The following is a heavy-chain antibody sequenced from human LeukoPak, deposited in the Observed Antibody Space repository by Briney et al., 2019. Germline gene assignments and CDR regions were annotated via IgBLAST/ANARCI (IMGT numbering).Heavy chain of an antibody. J-gene: IGHJ6*02. CDR2: ISAYNGNT. V-gene: IGHV1-18*01. CDR3: ARAPQEIYHYYGMDV. Sequence: ASVKVSCKASGYTFTSYGISWVRQAPGQGLEWMGWISAYNGNTNYAQKLQGRVTMTTDTSTSTAYMELRSLRSDDTAVYYCARAPQEIYHYYGMDVWGQGTTVTVSS. CDR1: GYTFTSYG.